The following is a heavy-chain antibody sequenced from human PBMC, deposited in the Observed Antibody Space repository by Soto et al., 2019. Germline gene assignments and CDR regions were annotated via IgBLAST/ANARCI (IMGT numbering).Heavy chain of an antibody. J-gene: IGHJ5*02. V-gene: IGHV4-39*01. Sequence: PSETLSLTCSVSGGSISSSSHYWVWIRQPPGKGLEWIGTFHYSGSTYYNPSLKSRVNISVDTSKMQISLKLTSVTVVDTAIYYCARSLSGWNEVPYDPWGQGTLVTV. CDR1: GGSISSSSHY. D-gene: IGHD6-19*01. CDR2: FHYSGST. CDR3: ARSLSGWNEVPYDP.